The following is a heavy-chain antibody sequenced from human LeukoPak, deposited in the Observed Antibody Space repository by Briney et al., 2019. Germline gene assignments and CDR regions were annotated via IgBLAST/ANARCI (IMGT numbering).Heavy chain of an antibody. CDR1: GFTFSSYA. V-gene: IGHV3-30-3*01. D-gene: IGHD2-21*02. Sequence: GGSLRLSCAASGFTFSSYAMHWVRQAPGKGLEWVAVISYDGSNKYYADSVKGRFTISRDNSKNTLYLQMNSLRAEYTAVYYCSRTYCGGDCYYNWFDPWGQGTLVTVSS. CDR3: SRTYCGGDCYYNWFDP. J-gene: IGHJ5*02. CDR2: ISYDGSNK.